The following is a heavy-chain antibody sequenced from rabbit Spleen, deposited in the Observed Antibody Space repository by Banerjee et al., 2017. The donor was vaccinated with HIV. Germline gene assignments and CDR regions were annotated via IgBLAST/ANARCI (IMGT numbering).Heavy chain of an antibody. J-gene: IGHJ6*01. V-gene: IGHV1S45*01. Sequence: QEQLEESGGDLVKPGASLTLTCIASGVSFSGSSYMCWVRQAPGKGLEWIACIDAGSSGFTYFASWAKGRFTISKTSSTTVTLQMTSLTAADTATYFCARDTSSSFSSYGMDLWGQGTPVTVS. D-gene: IGHD1-1*01. CDR1: GVSFSGSSY. CDR3: ARDTSSSFSSYGMDL. CDR2: IDAGSSGFT.